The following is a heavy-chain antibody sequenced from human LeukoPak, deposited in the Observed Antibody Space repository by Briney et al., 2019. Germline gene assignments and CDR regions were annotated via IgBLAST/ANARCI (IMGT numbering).Heavy chain of an antibody. CDR1: GGSISTYY. CDR2: IYYSGST. Sequence: SSETLSLTCNVSGGSISTYYWSWIRQPPGKGLEWIGYIYYSGSTNYNPSLKSRVTISVETSKNQFSLRLSFVTAADTAVYYCARLVLGARRYFDYWGQGTLVTVSS. D-gene: IGHD1-26*01. CDR3: ARLVLGARRYFDY. V-gene: IGHV4-59*08. J-gene: IGHJ4*02.